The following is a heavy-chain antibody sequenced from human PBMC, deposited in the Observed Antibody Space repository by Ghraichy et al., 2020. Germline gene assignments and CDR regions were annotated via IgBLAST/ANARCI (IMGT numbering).Heavy chain of an antibody. J-gene: IGHJ4*02. Sequence: LSLTCAASGFTFTNYAMSWVRQAPGKGLEWVSGATGSGGITYYADSVKGRFTISRDYSKSTLYLQMNSLRAEDTAVYYCAKNLRPSGSYASDWGQGTLVTVSS. CDR2: ATGSGGIT. CDR1: GFTFTNYA. CDR3: AKNLRPSGSYASD. D-gene: IGHD1-26*01. V-gene: IGHV3-23*01.